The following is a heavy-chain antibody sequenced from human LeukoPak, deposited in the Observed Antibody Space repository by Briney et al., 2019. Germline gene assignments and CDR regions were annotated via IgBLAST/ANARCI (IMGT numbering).Heavy chain of an antibody. CDR2: INPNSGGT. V-gene: IGHV1-2*02. D-gene: IGHD4-17*01. CDR3: EVDGDPADY. Sequence: ASVKVSCKASGYTFTDYYMHWVRQAPGQGLEWMGWINPNSGGTNYAQKFQGRVTMTRDTSISTAYMELSSLRSDDTAVYYCEVDGDPADYRGQGTLVTVSS. J-gene: IGHJ4*02. CDR1: GYTFTDYY.